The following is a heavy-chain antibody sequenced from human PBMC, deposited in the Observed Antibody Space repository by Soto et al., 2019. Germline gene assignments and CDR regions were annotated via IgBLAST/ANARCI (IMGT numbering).Heavy chain of an antibody. V-gene: IGHV3-48*02. CDR3: ARFISCVDLKFDL. D-gene: IGHD3-3*02. J-gene: IGHJ4*02. Sequence: GGSLRLSCAASGFTFSSNSMNWVRQAPGKGLEWISYISSSSSTIYADSVKGRFTISRDNAKNSLYLQMNSLRDEDTAVYYCARFISCVDLKFDLWGQGTLVTVSS. CDR1: GFTFSSNS. CDR2: ISSSSSTI.